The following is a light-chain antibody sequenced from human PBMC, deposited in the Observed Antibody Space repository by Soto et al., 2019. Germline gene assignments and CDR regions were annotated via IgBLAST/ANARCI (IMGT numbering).Light chain of an antibody. Sequence: QSVLTQPPSVSGAPGQRVTISCTGSSSNIGAGYDVHWYQQVPGTAPKLLIYGNINRPSGVPDRFSGSKSGTSASLAITGRQADAEAGYSCQSYDSSLTVVFGGGTKLTVL. CDR1: SSNIGAGYD. CDR2: GNI. V-gene: IGLV1-40*01. CDR3: QSYDSSLTVV. J-gene: IGLJ2*01.